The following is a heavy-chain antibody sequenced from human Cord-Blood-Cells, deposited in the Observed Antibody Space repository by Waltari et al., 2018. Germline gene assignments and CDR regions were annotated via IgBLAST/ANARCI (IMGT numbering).Heavy chain of an antibody. J-gene: IGHJ5*02. CDR3: ARLACSSTSCYTGWFDP. CDR2: INPNSGGT. CDR1: GYTSTRYY. Sequence: QVQLLQSGAAVKTPGASVEASCKDSGYTSTRYYLPWMRQAPAQGLDWLGWINPNSGGTNYAQKFQGRVTMTRDTSISTAYMELSRLRSDDTVVYYCARLACSSTSCYTGWFDPWGQGTLVTVSS. D-gene: IGHD2-2*02. V-gene: IGHV1-2*02.